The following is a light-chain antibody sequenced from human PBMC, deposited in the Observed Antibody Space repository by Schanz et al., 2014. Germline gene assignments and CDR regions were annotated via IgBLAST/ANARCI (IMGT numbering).Light chain of an antibody. J-gene: IGLJ3*02. V-gene: IGLV2-14*02. Sequence: QSALTQPASVSGSPGQSIIISCTGTSGDVGTYNLVSWYQQHPGKAPKVMIYEGSKRPSGVSNRFSGSKSGNTASLTISGLQAEDEADYYCNSFTSSHTHVFGGGTKLTVL. CDR3: NSFTSSHTHV. CDR1: SGDVGTYNL. CDR2: EGS.